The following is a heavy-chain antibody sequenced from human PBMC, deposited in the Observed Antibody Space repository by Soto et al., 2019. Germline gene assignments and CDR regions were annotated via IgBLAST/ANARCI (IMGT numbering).Heavy chain of an antibody. CDR3: ARGAHTYGYVFDY. CDR1: GYTFTSNA. V-gene: IGHV1-3*01. CDR2: VNAGNGYT. Sequence: QVHLVQSGAEVKKPGASVKVSCRSSGYTFTSNAIHWVRQAPGQSLEWMGWVNAGNGYTKYLQNFQGRVTISSDTSASTAYMEINSLRSEDTAVYYCARGAHTYGYVFDYWGQGTLVTVSS. J-gene: IGHJ4*02. D-gene: IGHD5-18*01.